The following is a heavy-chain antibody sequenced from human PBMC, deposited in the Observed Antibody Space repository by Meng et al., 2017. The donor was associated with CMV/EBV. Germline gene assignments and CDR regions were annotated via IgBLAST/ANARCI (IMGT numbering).Heavy chain of an antibody. V-gene: IGHV3-48*03. CDR1: GFTFSSYE. Sequence: GESLKISCAASGFTFSSYEMNWVRQAPGKGLEGVSYISSSGDTTYYADSVRGRFTISRDNARNSLFLQMNSLRAENTAVYYYAKDAAPSIAVAGAYYFDYWGQGTLVTVSS. D-gene: IGHD6-19*01. CDR2: ISSSGDTT. CDR3: AKDAAPSIAVAGAYYFDY. J-gene: IGHJ4*02.